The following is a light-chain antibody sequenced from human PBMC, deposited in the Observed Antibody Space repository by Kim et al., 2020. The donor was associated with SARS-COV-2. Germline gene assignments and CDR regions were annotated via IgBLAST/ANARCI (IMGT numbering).Light chain of an antibody. CDR2: GAS. CDR3: QQYNDWPPGDT. CDR1: RSVSTN. V-gene: IGKV3-15*01. J-gene: IGKJ2*01. Sequence: ETVMTQSPVTLSVFPGERATLSCRASRSVSTNLAWYQQKAGQPPRLLIYGASTRATVIPARFSGSGSGTDFTLTISSLQSEDFAIYYCQQYNDWPPGDTFGQGTKLEI.